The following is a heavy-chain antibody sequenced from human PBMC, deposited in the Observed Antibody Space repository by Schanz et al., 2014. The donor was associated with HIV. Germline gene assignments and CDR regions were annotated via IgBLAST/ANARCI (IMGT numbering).Heavy chain of an antibody. D-gene: IGHD5-12*01. V-gene: IGHV3-30*02. Sequence: VQLVESGGGLVQPGGSLRLSCAASGFTFSSYGMHWVRQAPGKGLEWVAVIWYDGSNKYYADSVKGRFTISRDNSKNTLFLQMNSLRAEDTAVYYCAKVPEEGYFDPWGQGTLVTVSS. CDR2: IWYDGSNK. CDR3: AKVPEEGYFDP. J-gene: IGHJ5*02. CDR1: GFTFSSYG.